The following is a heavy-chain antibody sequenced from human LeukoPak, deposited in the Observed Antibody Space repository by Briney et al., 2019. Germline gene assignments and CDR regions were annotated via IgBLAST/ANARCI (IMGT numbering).Heavy chain of an antibody. D-gene: IGHD3-3*01. V-gene: IGHV3-66*01. CDR2: IYSGGST. CDR1: GFTVSSNY. J-gene: IGHJ4*02. Sequence: AGGSLRLSCAASGFTVSSNYMCWVRQAPGKGLEWVSVIYSGGSTYYADSVKGRFTISRDNSKNTLYLQMNSLRAEDTAVYYCAKDLDFWSGPLDYWGQGTLVTVSS. CDR3: AKDLDFWSGPLDY.